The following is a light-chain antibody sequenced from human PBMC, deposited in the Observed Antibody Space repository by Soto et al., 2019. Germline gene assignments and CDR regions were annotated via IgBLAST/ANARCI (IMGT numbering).Light chain of an antibody. CDR3: QQYYIYPLT. CDR1: QVISSY. V-gene: IGKV1-8*01. CDR2: DAS. Sequence: AIRMTQSPSSLSASTGDRVTISCRASQVISSYLAWYQQKPGKAPKLLVYDASTLQSGVPSRFGGSGSGTDFTLTISCLQSEDFATYYCQQYYIYPLTFGGGTKVDIK. J-gene: IGKJ4*01.